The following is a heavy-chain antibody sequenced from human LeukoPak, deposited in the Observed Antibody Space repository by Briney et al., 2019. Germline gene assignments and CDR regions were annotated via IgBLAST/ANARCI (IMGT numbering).Heavy chain of an antibody. CDR1: GLAFNTYA. V-gene: IGHV3-23*01. CDR2: IGDSGGST. J-gene: IGHJ4*02. CDR3: AKLVKSGWDVHFGL. D-gene: IGHD6-25*01. Sequence: PGRSLRLSCAASGLAFNTYAMNWVRQAPGKGLEWVSAIGDSGGSTYYADSVKGRFTISRDNSQNTLFLQMNGLRADDTAVYYCAKLVKSGWDVHFGLWGQGTLVTVSS.